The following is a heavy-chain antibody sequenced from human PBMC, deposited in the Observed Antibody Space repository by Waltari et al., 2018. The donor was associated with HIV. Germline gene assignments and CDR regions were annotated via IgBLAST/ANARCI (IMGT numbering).Heavy chain of an antibody. Sequence: ITGNYWNWIRQPPGKEPEWIGYISYSGITNYTPSLKSHVSMSLVSSKSQFSLKLRSVTALDTAVYYCARGRRWLQFYGHYYFDYWGQGILVTVSS. J-gene: IGHJ4*02. CDR2: ISYSGIT. V-gene: IGHV4-59*01. D-gene: IGHD5-12*01. CDR1: ITGNY. CDR3: ARGRRWLQFYGHYYFDY.